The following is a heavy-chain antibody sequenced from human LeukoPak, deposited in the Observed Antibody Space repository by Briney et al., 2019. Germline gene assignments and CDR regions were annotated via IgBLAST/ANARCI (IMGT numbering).Heavy chain of an antibody. J-gene: IGHJ4*02. CDR1: GFTFSSYE. Sequence: GGSLRLTCAASGFTFSSYEMNWVRQAPGKGLEWISYISSGGGTIYYADSVKGRFTISRDNAKNSLYLQMISLTAEDTAVYYCARGRYSGGWYYFDYWAQGTLVTVSS. D-gene: IGHD6-19*01. V-gene: IGHV3-48*03. CDR2: ISSGGGTI. CDR3: ARGRYSGGWYYFDY.